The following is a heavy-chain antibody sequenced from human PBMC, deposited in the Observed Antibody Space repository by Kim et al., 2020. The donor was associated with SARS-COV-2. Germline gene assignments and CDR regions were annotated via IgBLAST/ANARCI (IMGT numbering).Heavy chain of an antibody. J-gene: IGHJ4*02. CDR3: ASQGARQRPFDY. V-gene: IGHV4-34*01. Sequence: SETLSLTCAVYGGSFSGYYWSWIRQPPGKGLEWIGEINHSGSTNYNPSLKSRVTISVDTSKNQFSLKLSSVTAADTAVYYCASQGARQRPFDYWGQGTLVTVSS. CDR2: INHSGST. CDR1: GGSFSGYY.